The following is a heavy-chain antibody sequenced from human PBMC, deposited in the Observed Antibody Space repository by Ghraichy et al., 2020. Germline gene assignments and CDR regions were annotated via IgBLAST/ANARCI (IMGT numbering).Heavy chain of an antibody. V-gene: IGHV1-18*01. CDR3: ARSKGFFEWLPPIYYYYYGMDV. D-gene: IGHD3-3*01. CDR2: ISAYNGNT. Sequence: ASVKVSCKASGYTFTSYGISWVRQAPGQGLEWMGWISAYNGNTNYAQKLQGRVTMTTDTSTSTAYMELRSLRSDDTAVYYCARSKGFFEWLPPIYYYYYGMDVWGQGTTVTVAS. J-gene: IGHJ6*02. CDR1: GYTFTSYG.